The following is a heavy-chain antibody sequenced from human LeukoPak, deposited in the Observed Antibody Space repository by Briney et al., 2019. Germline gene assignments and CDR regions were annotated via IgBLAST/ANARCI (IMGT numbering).Heavy chain of an antibody. J-gene: IGHJ4*02. CDR2: INHSGST. Sequence: PSETLSLTCAVYGGSFSGYYWSWIRQPPGKGLEWIGEINHSGSTNYNPSLKSRVTISVDTSKNQFSPKLSSVTAADTAVYYCARVMDRYDFWSGYLGYFDYWGQGTLVTVSS. CDR3: ARVMDRYDFWSGYLGYFDY. CDR1: GGSFSGYY. V-gene: IGHV4-34*01. D-gene: IGHD3-3*01.